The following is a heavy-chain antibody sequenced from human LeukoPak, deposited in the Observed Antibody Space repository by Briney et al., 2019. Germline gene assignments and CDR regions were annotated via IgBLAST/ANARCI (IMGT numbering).Heavy chain of an antibody. D-gene: IGHD2-2*01. CDR1: GGSISSSTYY. Sequence: SETLSLTCTVSGGSISSSTYYWGWIRQPPGKGLEWIDMMYYSGSTYYNPSLKSRVTISVDTSKNQFSLKLSSVTAADTAVYYCARHYCSSASCYVDYWGQGTLVTVSS. J-gene: IGHJ4*02. CDR2: MYYSGST. CDR3: ARHYCSSASCYVDY. V-gene: IGHV4-39*01.